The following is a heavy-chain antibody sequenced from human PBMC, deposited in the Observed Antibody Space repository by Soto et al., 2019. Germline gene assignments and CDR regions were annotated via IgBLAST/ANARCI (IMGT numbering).Heavy chain of an antibody. CDR1: GGSFSGYY. CDR2: INHSGST. V-gene: IGHV4-34*01. CDR3: ARGRGLSFAMTTYYYYMDV. D-gene: IGHD4-17*01. J-gene: IGHJ6*03. Sequence: SETLSLTCAVYGGSFSGYYWSWIRQPPGKGLEWIGEINHSGSTNYNPSLKSRVTISVDTSKNQFSLKLSSVTAADTAVYYCARGRGLSFAMTTYYYYMDVWGKGTTVTVSS.